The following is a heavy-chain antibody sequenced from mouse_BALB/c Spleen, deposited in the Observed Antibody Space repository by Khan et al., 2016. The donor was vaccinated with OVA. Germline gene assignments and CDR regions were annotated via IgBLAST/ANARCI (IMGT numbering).Heavy chain of an antibody. CDR2: IGYSGST. V-gene: IGHV3-2*02. CDR3: SRLGPGFTY. Sequence: EVQLQESGPGLVKSSQSLSLTCTVTGYSITSDYAWNWIRQFPGNKLEWMGYIGYSGSTSYSPYLKSRISITRDTSKNKSFLQFNSVTTEDTAAYYCSRLGPGFTYWGQGTLVTVSA. J-gene: IGHJ3*01. D-gene: IGHD4-1*01. CDR1: GYSITSDYA.